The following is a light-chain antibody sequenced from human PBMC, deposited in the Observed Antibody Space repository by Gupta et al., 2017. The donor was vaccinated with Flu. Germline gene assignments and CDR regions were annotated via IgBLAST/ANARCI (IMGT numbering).Light chain of an antibody. J-gene: IGKJ2*01. Sequence: DVVMTQSPLSLPVTLGQPASISCRSSQSLVYSDGNTYLNWFQQRPGQSPRRIIYKGSNRDYGDTDRFCGSGEGNDFTLKSSWGEAEGGGGYYGRQGTLLSIFGQGTXMEIK. V-gene: IGKV2-30*01. CDR2: KGS. CDR1: QSLVYSDGNTY. CDR3: RQGTLLSI.